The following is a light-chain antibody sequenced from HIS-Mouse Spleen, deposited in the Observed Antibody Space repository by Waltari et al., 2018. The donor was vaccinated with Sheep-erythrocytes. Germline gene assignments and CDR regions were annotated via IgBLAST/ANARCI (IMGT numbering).Light chain of an antibody. CDR3: CSYAGSYNHV. Sequence: QSALTQPRSVSGSPGQSVTISCTGTSRDVRGYNYVPWYQPHPGKAPKLMIYDVSKRPSGVPDRFSGSKSGNTASLTISGLQAEDEADYYCCSYAGSYNHVFATGTKVTVL. V-gene: IGLV2-11*01. J-gene: IGLJ1*01. CDR2: DVS. CDR1: SRDVRGYNY.